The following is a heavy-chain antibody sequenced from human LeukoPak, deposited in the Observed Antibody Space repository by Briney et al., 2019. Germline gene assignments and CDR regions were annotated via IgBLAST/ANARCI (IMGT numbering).Heavy chain of an antibody. J-gene: IGHJ4*02. V-gene: IGHV3-21*01. CDR1: GLTFSSYG. CDR2: ISGRGTST. D-gene: IGHD5-24*01. CDR3: ARVSQEMATGSDY. Sequence: PGGTLRLSCVASGLTFSSYGMSWVRQAPGKGLEWVSSISGRGTSTFYADSVKGRFTISRDNAKNSLYLQMNSLRAEDTAVYYCARVSQEMATGSDYWGQGTLVTVSS.